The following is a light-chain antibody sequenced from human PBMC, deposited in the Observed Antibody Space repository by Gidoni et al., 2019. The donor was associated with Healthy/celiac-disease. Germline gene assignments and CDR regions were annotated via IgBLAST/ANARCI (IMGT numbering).Light chain of an antibody. Sequence: EIVLTQSPATLSLSPGERATLSCRASQSVSSYLAWYQQKPGQAPRLLIYDASNRATGIPARFRGSGSGTDFTLTISSLEPEDFAVYYCQQRRNFXGXTKVEIK. V-gene: IGKV3-11*01. CDR1: QSVSSY. J-gene: IGKJ4*01. CDR2: DAS. CDR3: QQRRN.